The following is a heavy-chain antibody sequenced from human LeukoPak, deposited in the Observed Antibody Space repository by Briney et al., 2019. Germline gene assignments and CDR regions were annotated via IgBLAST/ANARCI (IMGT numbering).Heavy chain of an antibody. CDR1: GGSISSYY. D-gene: IGHD3-10*01. J-gene: IGHJ5*01. V-gene: IGHV4-4*08. Sequence: SETLSLTCTVSGGSISSYYWSWIRQPPGKGLEWIGRIYTRGSTNYNPSLKSRVTISVDTSKNEFSLNLTSVTAADTAVYYCATDGMVRGPDAWFDSWGQGTLVTVSS. CDR3: ATDGMVRGPDAWFDS. CDR2: IYTRGST.